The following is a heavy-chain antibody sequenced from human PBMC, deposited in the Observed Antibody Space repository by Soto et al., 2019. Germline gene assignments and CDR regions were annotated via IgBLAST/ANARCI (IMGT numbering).Heavy chain of an antibody. D-gene: IGHD2-2*01. Sequence: EASVKVSCKVSGYTLSELSMHWVRQAPGKGLEWMGGFDPEDGGTTYAQKFQGRVTMTEDTAIDTGYMELSSLRSEDTAVYYCATRPNPMVPAANFSCCYAMDVWGQGTTVTVSS. CDR3: ATRPNPMVPAANFSCCYAMDV. J-gene: IGHJ6*02. CDR1: GYTLSELS. V-gene: IGHV1-24*01. CDR2: FDPEDGGT.